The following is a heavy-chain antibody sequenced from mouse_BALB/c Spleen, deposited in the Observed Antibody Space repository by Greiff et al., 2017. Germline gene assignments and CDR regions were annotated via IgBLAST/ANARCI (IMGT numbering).Heavy chain of an antibody. D-gene: IGHD2-3*01. CDR3: TTYDGFAY. CDR2: IDPETGGT. V-gene: IGHV1-15*01. Sequence: QVQLQQSGAELVRPGASVTLSCKASGYTFTDYEMHWVKQTPVHGLGWIGAIDPETGGTAYNQKFKGKATLTADKSSSTAYMELRSLTAEDSAVYYCTTYDGFAYWGQGTLVTVSA. J-gene: IGHJ3*01. CDR1: GYTFTDYE.